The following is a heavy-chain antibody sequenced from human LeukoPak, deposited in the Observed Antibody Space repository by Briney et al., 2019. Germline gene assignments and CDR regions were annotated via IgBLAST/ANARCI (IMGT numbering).Heavy chain of an antibody. CDR1: GFTFSNYG. CDR2: ISGSGGST. J-gene: IGHJ4*02. V-gene: IGHV3-23*01. Sequence: PGGSLRLSCAASGFTFSNYGMSWVRQAPGKGLEWVSAISGSGGSTYYADSVRGRFTISRDNSKNTLYLQVNSLTDEDTAIYYCAKVYSDSSWMVRSLDYWGQGILVTVSS. CDR3: AKVYSDSSWMVRSLDY. D-gene: IGHD3-10*01.